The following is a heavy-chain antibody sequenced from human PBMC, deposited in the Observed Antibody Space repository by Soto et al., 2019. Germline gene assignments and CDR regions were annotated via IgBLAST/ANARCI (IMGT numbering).Heavy chain of an antibody. J-gene: IGHJ4*02. CDR1: GGSISSCY. D-gene: IGHD3-10*01. CDR3: ASMGYHYGSGSYPLDY. V-gene: IGHV4-59*08. CDR2: MYNSGST. Sequence: XXTLSLPCTVSGGSISSCYWTWIPQPPGKGLEWIGFMYNSGSTHYNPSLKSRVTISLDTSKNQFSLNLRSVTAADTAVYYCASMGYHYGSGSYPLDYWGQGTLVTVSS.